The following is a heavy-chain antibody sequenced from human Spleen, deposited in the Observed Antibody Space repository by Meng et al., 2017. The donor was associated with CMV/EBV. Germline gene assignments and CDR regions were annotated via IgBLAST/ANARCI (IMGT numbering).Heavy chain of an antibody. CDR2: IIPIFGTA. D-gene: IGHD2-2*02. CDR3: ASATYCSSTSCYKYFDY. J-gene: IGHJ4*02. Sequence: TLSRYDISCVRQDTGQGLEWMGGIIPIFGTANYAQEFQGRVTITTDESTSTAYMELSSLRSEDTAVYYCASATYCSSTSCYKYFDYWGQGTLVTVSS. V-gene: IGHV1-69*05. CDR1: TLSRYD.